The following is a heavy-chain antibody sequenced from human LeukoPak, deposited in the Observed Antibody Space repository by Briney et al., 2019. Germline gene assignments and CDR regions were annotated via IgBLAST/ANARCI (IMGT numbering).Heavy chain of an antibody. D-gene: IGHD3-22*01. J-gene: IGHJ4*02. Sequence: PSETLSLTCAVYGGSFSGYYWSWIRQPPGKGLEWIGEINHSGSTNYNPSLKSRVTISVDTSKNQFSLKLSSVTAADTAVYYCARGPNYYDSSGYSYYFDYWGQGTLVTVSS. CDR2: INHSGST. V-gene: IGHV4-34*01. CDR1: GGSFSGYY. CDR3: ARGPNYYDSSGYSYYFDY.